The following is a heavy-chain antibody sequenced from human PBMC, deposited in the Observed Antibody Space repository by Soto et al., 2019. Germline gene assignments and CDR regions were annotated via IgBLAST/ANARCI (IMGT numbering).Heavy chain of an antibody. CDR1: GFTVSSNY. Sequence: EVQLVESGGGLVQPGGSLRLSCAASGFTVSSNYMNWVRQAPGKGLEWVSVIYSGGSTYYADSVKGRITISRDTSKNTLYPQMNSLRAEDTAVYYCAREGSNSYIDYWGQGTLVTVSS. D-gene: IGHD2-21*01. J-gene: IGHJ4*02. CDR3: AREGSNSYIDY. V-gene: IGHV3-66*01. CDR2: IYSGGST.